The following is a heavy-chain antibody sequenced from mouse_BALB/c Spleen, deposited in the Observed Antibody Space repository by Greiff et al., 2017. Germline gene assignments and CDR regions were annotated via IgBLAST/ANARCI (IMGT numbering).Heavy chain of an antibody. D-gene: IGHD2-4*01. V-gene: IGHV3-6*02. J-gene: IGHJ3*01. CDR3: ARDGGDYDGGTWFAY. CDR1: GYSITSGYY. Sequence: EVKLQESGPGLVKPSQSLSLTCSVTGYSITSGYYWNWIRQFPGNKLEWMGYISYDGSNNYNPSLKNRISITRDTSKNQFFLKLNSVTTEDTATYYCARDGGDYDGGTWFAYWGQGTLVTVSA. CDR2: ISYDGSN.